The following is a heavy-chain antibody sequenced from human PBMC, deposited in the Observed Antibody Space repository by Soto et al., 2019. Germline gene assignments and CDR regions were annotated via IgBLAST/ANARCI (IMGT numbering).Heavy chain of an antibody. V-gene: IGHV1-2*04. D-gene: IGHD1-26*01. CDR3: ARLSGSSYYFDY. CDR1: GYTFTSYD. CDR2: INPNSGGT. J-gene: IGHJ4*02. Sequence: GASVKVSCKASGYTFTSYDINWVRQAPGQGLEWMGWINPNSGGTNYAQKFQGWVTMTRDTSISTAYMELSRLRSDDTAVYYCARLSGSSYYFDYWGQGTLVTVSS.